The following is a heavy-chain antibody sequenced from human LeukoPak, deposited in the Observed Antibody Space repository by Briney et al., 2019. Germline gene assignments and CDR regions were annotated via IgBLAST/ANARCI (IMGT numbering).Heavy chain of an antibody. V-gene: IGHV3-7*01. Sequence: QAGGSLRLSCAASGFTFSNYWMSWVRQAPGKGLEWVANIKDDGSGKYYVDSLKGRFTISRDNSKNTLYLQMNSLRAEDTAVYYCAKVGVYNWNDESYYYYMDVWGEGTTVTVSS. CDR3: AKVGVYNWNDESYYYYMDV. CDR2: IKDDGSGK. J-gene: IGHJ6*03. CDR1: GFTFSNYW. D-gene: IGHD1-20*01.